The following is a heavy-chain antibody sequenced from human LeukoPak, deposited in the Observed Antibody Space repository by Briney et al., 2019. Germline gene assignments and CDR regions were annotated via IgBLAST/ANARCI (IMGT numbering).Heavy chain of an antibody. J-gene: IGHJ1*01. Sequence: ASVKVSCKASGYTFTSYDINWVRQATGQGLEWMGWMNPNSGNTGYAQKFQGRVTMTRNTSISTAYMELSSLRSEDTAVYCCARGTRGNIAAAGRGYFQHWGQGTLVTVSS. D-gene: IGHD6-13*01. CDR1: GYTFTSYD. V-gene: IGHV1-8*01. CDR3: ARGTRGNIAAAGRGYFQH. CDR2: MNPNSGNT.